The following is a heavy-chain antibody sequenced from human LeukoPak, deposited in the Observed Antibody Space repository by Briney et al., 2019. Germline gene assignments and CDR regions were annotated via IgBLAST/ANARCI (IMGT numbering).Heavy chain of an antibody. CDR1: GFTFDDYA. CDR3: AKEAIIASAFDI. J-gene: IGHJ3*02. V-gene: IGHV3-9*03. Sequence: PGGFLRLSCAASGFTFDDYAMHWVRQARGKGVEWVSGISRNSGSIVYADSVKGRFTISRDNAKNSLYLQMNSLRAEDMALYYCAKEAIIASAFDIWGQGTMVTVSS. D-gene: IGHD6-13*01. CDR2: ISRNSGSI.